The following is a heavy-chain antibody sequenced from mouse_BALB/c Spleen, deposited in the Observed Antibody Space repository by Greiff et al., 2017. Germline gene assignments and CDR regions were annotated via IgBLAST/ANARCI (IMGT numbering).Heavy chain of an antibody. V-gene: IGHV5-4*02. Sequence: EVKVEESGGGLVKPGGSLKLSCAASGFTFSDYYMYWVRQTPEKRLEWVATISDGGSYTYYPDSVKGRFTISRDNAKNNLYLQMSSLKSEDTAMYYCARERTGTRYFDYWGQGTTLTVSS. D-gene: IGHD4-1*01. CDR3: ARERTGTRYFDY. CDR2: ISDGGSYT. J-gene: IGHJ2*01. CDR1: GFTFSDYY.